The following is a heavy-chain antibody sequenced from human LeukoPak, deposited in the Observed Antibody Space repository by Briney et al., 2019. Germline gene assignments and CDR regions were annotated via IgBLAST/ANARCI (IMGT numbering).Heavy chain of an antibody. J-gene: IGHJ4*02. CDR2: ISSSSSTI. CDR3: ARDLFFDAY. CDR1: GFTFSSYS. Sequence: PGGSLRLSCAASGFTFSSYSMNWVRQAPGKGLEWVSYISSSSSTIYYADSVKGRFTISRDNAKNSLYLQIISLRDEDTAVYYCARDLFFDAYWGQGTLVTVSS. V-gene: IGHV3-48*02. D-gene: IGHD3-3*01.